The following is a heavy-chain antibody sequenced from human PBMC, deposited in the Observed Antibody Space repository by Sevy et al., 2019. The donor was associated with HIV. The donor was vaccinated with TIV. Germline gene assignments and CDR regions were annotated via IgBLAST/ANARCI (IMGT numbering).Heavy chain of an antibody. CDR1: GFPFSSYA. CDR3: ADEVVAVVGDAFDV. J-gene: IGHJ3*01. Sequence: GGSLRLSCAASGFPFSSYAMNWVRQGPGKGLEWVSATGGSGGATYYADSVKGRFTISKDNSKNTLYLQMDSLRAEDTAVYDCADEVVAVVGDAFDVWGQGTMVTV. V-gene: IGHV3-23*01. D-gene: IGHD2-15*01. CDR2: TGGSGGAT.